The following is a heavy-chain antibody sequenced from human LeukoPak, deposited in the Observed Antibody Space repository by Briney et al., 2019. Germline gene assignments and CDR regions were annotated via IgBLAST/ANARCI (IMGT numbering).Heavy chain of an antibody. CDR1: GYTFTSYY. CDR3: ASSITMIVVAFDY. J-gene: IGHJ4*02. Sequence: GASVKVSCKASGYTFTSYYMHWVRQAPGQGLEWMGIINPRGGSTSYAQKFQGRVTMTRDTSTSTVYMELSSLRSEDTAVYYCASSITMIVVAFDYWGQGTLVTVSS. CDR2: INPRGGST. V-gene: IGHV1-46*01. D-gene: IGHD3-22*01.